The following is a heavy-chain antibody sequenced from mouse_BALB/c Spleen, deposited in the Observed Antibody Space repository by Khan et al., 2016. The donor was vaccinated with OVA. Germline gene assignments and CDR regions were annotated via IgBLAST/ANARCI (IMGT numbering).Heavy chain of an antibody. V-gene: IGHV3-2*02. CDR3: ARSVNITTVVATYFDY. Sequence: QLQESGPGLVKPSQSLSLTCTVTGYSITSDYAWNWIRQFPGNKLEWMGYISYSGRTSYNQSLKSRISINRDTSKNPFFLQVNSVTTEDTATYYCARSVNITTVVATYFDYWGQGTTLTVSS. J-gene: IGHJ2*01. CDR2: ISYSGRT. D-gene: IGHD1-1*01. CDR1: GYSITSDYA.